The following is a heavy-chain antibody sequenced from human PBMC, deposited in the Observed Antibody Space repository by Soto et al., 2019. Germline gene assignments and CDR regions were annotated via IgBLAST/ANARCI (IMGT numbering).Heavy chain of an antibody. Sequence: ASVKVSCKVSGYTLTELSMHWVRQAPGKGLEWMGGFDPEDGETIYAQKFQGRVTMTEDTSTDTAYMELSSLRSEDTAVYYCATVVRDMVRGVIRWFDPWGQGTLVTVSS. J-gene: IGHJ5*02. D-gene: IGHD3-10*01. CDR1: GYTLTELS. CDR3: ATVVRDMVRGVIRWFDP. V-gene: IGHV1-24*01. CDR2: FDPEDGET.